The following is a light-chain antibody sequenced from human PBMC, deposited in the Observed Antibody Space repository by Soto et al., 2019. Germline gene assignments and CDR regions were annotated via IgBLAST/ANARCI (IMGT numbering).Light chain of an antibody. CDR2: DVS. V-gene: IGLV2-11*01. J-gene: IGLJ2*01. CDR3: TSYTRRTLI. CDR1: SSDVVSYNY. Sequence: QSALTQPRSVSGSPGQSVTISCTGTSSDVVSYNYVSWYQQDTGKAPKLMIYDVSKRPSGVPDRFSGSKSGNTASLTISGLQPEDEADYYCTSYTRRTLIFGGGTKLTVL.